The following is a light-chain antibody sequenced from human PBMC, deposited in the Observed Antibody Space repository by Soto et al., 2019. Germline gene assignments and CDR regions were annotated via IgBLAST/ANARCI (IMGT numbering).Light chain of an antibody. CDR1: KSNIGSNY. CDR3: ATWDSSLSTGV. V-gene: IGLV1-51*01. CDR2: DNN. J-gene: IGLJ1*01. Sequence: QSVLTQPPSVSGTPGQRVTISCSGTKSNIGSNYVSWYQQFPGTAPQLLIYDNNNRPSGIPDRFSGSKSGTSATLDITGLQTGDEADYYCATWDSSLSTGVFGTGTKVTVL.